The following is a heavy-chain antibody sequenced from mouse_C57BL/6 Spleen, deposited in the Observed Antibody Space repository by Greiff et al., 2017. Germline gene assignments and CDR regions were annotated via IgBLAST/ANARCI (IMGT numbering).Heavy chain of an antibody. J-gene: IGHJ4*01. D-gene: IGHD1-1*01. Sequence: EVKLMESGGGLVQPKGSLKLSCAASGFSFNTYAMNWVRQAPGKGLEWVARIRSKSNNYATYYADSVKDRFTISRDDSESMLYLQMNNLKTEDTAMYYCVRQRGYYGSSYGAMDYWGQGTSVTVSS. V-gene: IGHV10-1*01. CDR1: GFSFNTYA. CDR3: VRQRGYYGSSYGAMDY. CDR2: IRSKSNNYAT.